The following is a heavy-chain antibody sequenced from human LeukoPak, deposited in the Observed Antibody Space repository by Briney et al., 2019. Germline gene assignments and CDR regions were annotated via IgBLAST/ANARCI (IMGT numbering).Heavy chain of an antibody. CDR3: ARRYSYPDAFDI. CDR1: GGTFSSYA. CDR2: IIPIFGTA. D-gene: IGHD5-18*01. V-gene: IGHV1-69*05. Sequence: ASVKVSCKASGGTFSSYAISWVRQAPGQGLERMGRIIPIFGTANYAQKFQGRVTITTDESTSTAYMELSSPRSEDTAVYYCARRYSYPDAFDIWGQGTMVTVSS. J-gene: IGHJ3*02.